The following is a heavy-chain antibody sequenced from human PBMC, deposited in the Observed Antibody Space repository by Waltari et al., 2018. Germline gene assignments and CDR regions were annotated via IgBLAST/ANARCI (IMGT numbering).Heavy chain of an antibody. CDR3: ASGGVGGAFDI. CDR2: IYTSGST. Sequence: QVQLQESGPGLVKPSQTLSLTCTVSGGSISSGSYYWSWIRQPAGKGLEWIGRIYTSGSTNYTPSPKSRVTRSENTPKNQCPLKLSAVTAADTAVYYCASGGVGGAFDIWGQGTMVTVSS. J-gene: IGHJ3*02. D-gene: IGHD3-16*01. CDR1: GGSISSGSYY. V-gene: IGHV4-61*02.